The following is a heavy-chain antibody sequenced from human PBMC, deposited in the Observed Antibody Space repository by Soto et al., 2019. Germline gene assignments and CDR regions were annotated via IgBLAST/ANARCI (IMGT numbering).Heavy chain of an antibody. CDR2: VFYTGFT. CDR3: ASSQKGYNWNYFDH. CDR1: GDSISGSYYY. Sequence: SETLSLTCAVSGDSISGSYYYWGWLRQSPGRGPEWIGSVFYTGFTSYNPSLESRVSVSVDTSKNQFSLKVSAVTAADTAVYYCASSQKGYNWNYFDHWGQGALVTVSS. V-gene: IGHV4-39*01. J-gene: IGHJ4*02. D-gene: IGHD1-20*01.